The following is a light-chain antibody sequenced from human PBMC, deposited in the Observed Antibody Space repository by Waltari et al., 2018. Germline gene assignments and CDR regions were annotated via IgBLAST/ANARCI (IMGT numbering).Light chain of an antibody. Sequence: DIQMTQSPSTLSASVGDRVTITCRASQNINKWLAWYQQKPGQAPKLLIYKSSNLQTGVPSRFGGSGSGTEFTLTINSLQPDDFATYYCQQYGSSSHFGQGTRLEIK. CDR1: QNINKW. J-gene: IGKJ5*01. V-gene: IGKV1-5*03. CDR3: QQYGSSSH. CDR2: KSS.